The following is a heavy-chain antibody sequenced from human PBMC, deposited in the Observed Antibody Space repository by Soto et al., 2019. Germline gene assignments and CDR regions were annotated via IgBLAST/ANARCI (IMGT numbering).Heavy chain of an antibody. CDR1: GGTFSRYA. J-gene: IGHJ6*02. Sequence: QVQLVQSGAEVKKPGSSVKVSCKASGGTFSRYAISWVRQAPGQGLEWMGGIIPILGTENYAQKFQGRVTITADESTSTDHMELSRLRSEDTAVYYCARKDRRVRGIIGRGGDYHYGMDVWGQGTTVTVSS. V-gene: IGHV1-69*01. D-gene: IGHD3-10*01. CDR2: IIPILGTE. CDR3: ARKDRRVRGIIGRGGDYHYGMDV.